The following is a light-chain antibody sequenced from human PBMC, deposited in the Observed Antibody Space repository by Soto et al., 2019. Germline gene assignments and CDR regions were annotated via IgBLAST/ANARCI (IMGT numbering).Light chain of an antibody. Sequence: DIVMTQSPDSLAVSLGERVTINCKSSQSVLYSSNNKNYLAWYQQKPGQPPKLLIYWASTRESGVPARFSGSGSGTEFTLTISSLQSEDFAVYYCQQYNNWPPFTFGGGTKVDIK. CDR3: QQYNNWPPFT. CDR2: WAS. CDR1: QSVLYSSNNKNY. J-gene: IGKJ4*01. V-gene: IGKV4-1*01.